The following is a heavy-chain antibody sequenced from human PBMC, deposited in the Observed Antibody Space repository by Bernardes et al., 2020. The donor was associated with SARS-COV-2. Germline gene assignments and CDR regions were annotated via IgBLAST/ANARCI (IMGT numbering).Heavy chain of an antibody. CDR1: GYNFNSYA. D-gene: IGHD4-17*01. CDR3: TRGGVTTANFDY. J-gene: IGHJ4*02. CDR2: INGNT. V-gene: IGHV1-3*01. Sequence: ASVKVSCKASGYNFNSYALHWVRQAPGQRLEWMGWINGNTKYSQKFQARVSITSDRSASTAYMELSSLRSEDTAVYYCTRGGVTTANFDYWGQGTLVTVSS.